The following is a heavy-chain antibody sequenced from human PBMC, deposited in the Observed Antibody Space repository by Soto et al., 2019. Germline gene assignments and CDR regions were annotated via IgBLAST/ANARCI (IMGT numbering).Heavy chain of an antibody. CDR2: IYYRGYT. V-gene: IGHV4-31*03. D-gene: IGHD3-10*01. CDR1: GDSISSGDYY. Sequence: PSETLSLTCTVSGDSISSGDYYWSWIRQHPGKGLEWIGCIYYRGYTSYNPSLKSRLTISIDTSENQFSLRLSSVTAADTAVYYCARXGPYGSGSYYSTAWFDPWGPGTLVTVSS. J-gene: IGHJ5*02. CDR3: ARXGPYGSGSYYSTAWFDP.